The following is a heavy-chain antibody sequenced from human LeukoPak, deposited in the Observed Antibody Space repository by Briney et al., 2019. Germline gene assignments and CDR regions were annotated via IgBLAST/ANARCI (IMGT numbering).Heavy chain of an antibody. CDR2: IYTSGST. CDR3: ARGQYSSSWYGDAFDI. CDR1: GGSISSYY. J-gene: IGHJ3*02. V-gene: IGHV4-4*07. D-gene: IGHD6-13*01. Sequence: SETLSLTCTVSGGSISSYYWSWIRQPAGKGLEWIGRIYTSGSTNYNPSLKSRVTMSVGTSKNQFSLKLSSVTAADTAVYYCARGQYSSSWYGDAFDIWGQGTMVTVSS.